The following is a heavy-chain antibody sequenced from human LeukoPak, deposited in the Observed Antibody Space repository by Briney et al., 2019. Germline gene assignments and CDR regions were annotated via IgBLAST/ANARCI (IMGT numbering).Heavy chain of an antibody. CDR2: ISWNSGSI. J-gene: IGHJ4*02. V-gene: IGHV3-9*01. CDR1: GFTFDDYA. CDR3: AKDGGQWLVPYYFDY. D-gene: IGHD6-19*01. Sequence: GGSLRLSCAASGFTFDDYAMHWVRQAPGKGLEWVSGISWNSGSIRYADSVKGRFTISRDNAKNSLYLQMNSLRAEDTALYYCAKDGGQWLVPYYFDYWGQGTLVTVSS.